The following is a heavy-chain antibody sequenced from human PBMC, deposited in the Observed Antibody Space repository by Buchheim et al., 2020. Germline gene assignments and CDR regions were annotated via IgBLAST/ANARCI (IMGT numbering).Heavy chain of an antibody. CDR3: TTVATHKWLFDN. D-gene: IGHD3-22*01. Sequence: EVQLVESGGDLVEPGGSLRLSCAASGLTFRDTWMSWVRQAPGKGLEWVGSIKPKSDGRATGYPAPVRGRFSISRDDSKLMLYLEMNSLKTDDAAVYFCTTVATHKWLFDNWGQGTL. CDR2: IKPKSDGRAT. J-gene: IGHJ4*02. CDR1: GLTFRDTW. V-gene: IGHV3-15*01.